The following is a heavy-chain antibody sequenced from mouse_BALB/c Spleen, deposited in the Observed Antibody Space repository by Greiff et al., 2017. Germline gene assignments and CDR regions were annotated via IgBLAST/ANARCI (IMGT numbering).Heavy chain of an antibody. Sequence: VKLVESGPGLVAPSQSLSITCTVSGFSLTGYGVNWVRQPPGKGLEWLGMIWGDGSTDYNSALKSRLSISKDNSKSQVFLKMNSLQTDDTARYYCARGDYYGSSPFAYWGQGTLVTVSA. CDR2: IWGDGST. J-gene: IGHJ3*01. CDR1: GFSLTGYG. D-gene: IGHD1-1*01. V-gene: IGHV2-6-7*01. CDR3: ARGDYYGSSPFAY.